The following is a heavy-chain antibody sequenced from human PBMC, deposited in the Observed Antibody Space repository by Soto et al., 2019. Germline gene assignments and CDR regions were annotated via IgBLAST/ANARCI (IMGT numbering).Heavy chain of an antibody. Sequence: PGGSLRLSCVVSGITFSNYAMSWVRQAPGKGLEWVSGISVSGGSTYYADSVKGRFTISRDNSKNTLYVQMNSLRVDDTAVYYCAKDAGSVCSGGSCYFQALDSWGQGTLVTVSS. D-gene: IGHD2-15*01. CDR3: AKDAGSVCSGGSCYFQALDS. J-gene: IGHJ4*02. CDR2: ISVSGGST. CDR1: GITFSNYA. V-gene: IGHV3-23*01.